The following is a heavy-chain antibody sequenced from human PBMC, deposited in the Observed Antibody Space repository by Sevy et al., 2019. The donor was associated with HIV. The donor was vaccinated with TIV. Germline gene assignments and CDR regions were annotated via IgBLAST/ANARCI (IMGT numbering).Heavy chain of an antibody. V-gene: IGHV4-31*03. CDR2: IYYSGST. CDR3: AGGGYFGYFDY. D-gene: IGHD1-26*01. CDR1: GGSITDDGYY. J-gene: IGHJ4*02. Sequence: SETLSLTCTVSGGSITDDGYYWTWIRQHPGKGLEWIGYIYYSGSTHYNPSLKSRITMSVDPSKNQFSLELSSVTAADTAVYFCAGGGYFGYFDYWGQGNLVTVSS.